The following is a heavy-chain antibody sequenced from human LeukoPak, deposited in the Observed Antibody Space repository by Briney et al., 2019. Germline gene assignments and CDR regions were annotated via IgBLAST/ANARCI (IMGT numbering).Heavy chain of an antibody. CDR1: GYTFTNYG. CDR2: RDYNGDT. V-gene: IGHV1-18*01. Sequence: ASVKVSCKASGYTFTNYGFTWVRQAPGQGLEWVGNRDYNGDTNYAQKFQDRVTVTTDTSTSTAYMELRSLKSDDTAIYYCARYNSMFRGVTTSDYWGQGTLVIVSS. D-gene: IGHD3-10*01. J-gene: IGHJ4*02. CDR3: ARYNSMFRGVTTSDY.